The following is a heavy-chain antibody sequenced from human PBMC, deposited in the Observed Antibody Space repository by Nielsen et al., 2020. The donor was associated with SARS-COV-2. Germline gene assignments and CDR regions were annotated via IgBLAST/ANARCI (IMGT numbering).Heavy chain of an antibody. J-gene: IGHJ6*03. Sequence: SETLSLTCAVSGGSISSGGYSWSWIRQPPGKGLEWIGYIYHSGSTYYNPSLKSRVTISVDRSKNQFSLKLSSVTAADTAVYYCARVPTTSRAYYMDVWGKGTTVTVSS. V-gene: IGHV4-30-2*01. CDR2: IYHSGST. D-gene: IGHD1-26*01. CDR1: GGSISSGGYS. CDR3: ARVPTTSRAYYMDV.